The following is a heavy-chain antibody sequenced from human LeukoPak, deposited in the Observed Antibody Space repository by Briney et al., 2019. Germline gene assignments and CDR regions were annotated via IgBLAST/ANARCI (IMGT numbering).Heavy chain of an antibody. J-gene: IGHJ4*02. Sequence: GASVKVSCKASGYTFTGNHMHWVRQAPGQGLEWMGWINPNSGGTNYAQKFRGRVIMTRDTSISTAYMELSRLGSDDPAVYYCARGRNDGYYFDYWGQGTLVTVSS. CDR1: GYTFTGNH. CDR3: ARGRNDGYYFDY. D-gene: IGHD1-1*01. CDR2: INPNSGGT. V-gene: IGHV1-2*02.